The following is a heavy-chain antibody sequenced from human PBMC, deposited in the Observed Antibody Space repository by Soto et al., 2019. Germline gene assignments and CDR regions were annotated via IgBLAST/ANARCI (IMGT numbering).Heavy chain of an antibody. CDR2: IRAYNGNT. V-gene: IGHV1-18*01. J-gene: IGHJ5*02. CDR1: GYTFTSYG. Sequence: GASVKVSCKASGYTFTSYGISWVRQAPGQGLEWMGWIRAYNGNTNYAQKLQGRVTMTTDTSTSTAYMELRSLRSDDTAVYYCARDLGPAAIAIPNWFDPWGQGTLVTVSS. D-gene: IGHD2-2*02. CDR3: ARDLGPAAIAIPNWFDP.